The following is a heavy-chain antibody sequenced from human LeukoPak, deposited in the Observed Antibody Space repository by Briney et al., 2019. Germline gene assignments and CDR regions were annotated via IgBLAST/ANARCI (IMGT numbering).Heavy chain of an antibody. Sequence: SETLSLTCAVSGGSISSYYWSWIRQPPGKGLEWIGYIYYSGSTNYNPSLKSRVTISVDTSKNQFSLKLSSVTAADTAVYYCARVGSSGYDSVDYWGQGTLVTVSS. D-gene: IGHD5-12*01. V-gene: IGHV4-59*01. CDR2: IYYSGST. J-gene: IGHJ4*02. CDR3: ARVGSSGYDSVDY. CDR1: GGSISSYY.